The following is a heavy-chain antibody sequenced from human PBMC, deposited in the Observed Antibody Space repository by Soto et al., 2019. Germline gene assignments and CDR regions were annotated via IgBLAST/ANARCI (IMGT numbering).Heavy chain of an antibody. D-gene: IGHD6-13*01. V-gene: IGHV4-31*03. J-gene: IGHJ6*02. CDR3: ARVEGQQLVDYYYYYGMDV. CDR1: GGSISSGGYY. Sequence: SETLSLTCTVSGGSISSGGYYWSWIRQHPGKGLEWIGYIYYSGSTYYNPSLKSRVTISVDTSKNQFSLKLSSVTAADTAVYYCARVEGQQLVDYYYYYGMDVWGQGNPGHRLL. CDR2: IYYSGST.